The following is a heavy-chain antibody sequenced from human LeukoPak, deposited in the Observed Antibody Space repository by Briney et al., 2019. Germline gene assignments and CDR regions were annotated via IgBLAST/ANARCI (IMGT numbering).Heavy chain of an antibody. CDR3: ATGGYSYGRRYYYYYYMDV. V-gene: IGHV1-24*01. D-gene: IGHD5-18*01. CDR1: GYTLTELS. CDR2: FDPEDGET. Sequence: ASVKVSCKVSGYTLTELSMHWVRQAPGKGLEWMGGFDPEDGETIYAQKFQGRVTMTEDTSTDTAYMELSSLRSEDTAVYYCATGGYSYGRRYYYYYYMDVWGKGTTVTVSS. J-gene: IGHJ6*03.